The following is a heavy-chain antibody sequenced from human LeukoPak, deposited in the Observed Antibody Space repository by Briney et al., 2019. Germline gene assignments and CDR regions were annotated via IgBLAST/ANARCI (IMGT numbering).Heavy chain of an antibody. CDR2: IGDSGGST. D-gene: IGHD3-10*01. CDR1: GFTLGAM. J-gene: IGHJ4*02. Sequence: GGSLRLSCAASGFTLGAMSWLRQAPGKGLEWVSTIGDSGGSTYYADSVKGRFTISRDNSKNTLYLQMNSLRAEDSAVYYCAKYRGFGDSYDSWGQGTLVTASS. CDR3: AKYRGFGDSYDS. V-gene: IGHV3-23*01.